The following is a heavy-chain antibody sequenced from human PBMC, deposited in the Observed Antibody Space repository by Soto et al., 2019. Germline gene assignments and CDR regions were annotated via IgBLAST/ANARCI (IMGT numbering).Heavy chain of an antibody. J-gene: IGHJ4*02. CDR2: IGGSGGNT. D-gene: IGHD4-4*01. CDR1: GFIFNAYA. Sequence: EVQLLESGGGLVQPGGSLRLSRAASGFIFNAYAMTWVRQAPGKGLEWVSAIGGSGGNTYYAASVKGRFTISRDNSKDTVDLEMNRVSVDDTAVYFCARVASDYINSADHWGQGILVTVSS. V-gene: IGHV3-23*01. CDR3: ARVASDYINSADH.